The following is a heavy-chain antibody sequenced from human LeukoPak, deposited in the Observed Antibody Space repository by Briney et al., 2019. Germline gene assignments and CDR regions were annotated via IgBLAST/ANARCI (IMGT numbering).Heavy chain of an antibody. CDR2: ITGYNDDT. V-gene: IGHV3-23*01. D-gene: IGHD5-12*01. Sequence: PGGSLRLSCVASGFTFSSYEMNWVRQAPGKGLEWVSIITGYNDDTYYADSVKGRFTISRDYSKNMLYLQMNSLRAEDTAVYYCAKGVVATIVASDYYMDVWGKGTTVTVSS. CDR1: GFTFSSYE. J-gene: IGHJ6*03. CDR3: AKGVVATIVASDYYMDV.